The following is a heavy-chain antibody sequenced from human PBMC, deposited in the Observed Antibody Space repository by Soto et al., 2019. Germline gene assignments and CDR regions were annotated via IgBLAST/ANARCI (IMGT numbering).Heavy chain of an antibody. V-gene: IGHV3-21*01. CDR1: GFTLSSYS. Sequence: PGGSLRLSCAASGFTLSSYSMNWVRQAPGKGLEWVSSISSSSSYIYYADSVKGRFTISRDNAKNSLYLQMNSLRAEDTAVYYCAGGKKYYYDSSGYYYRGAAFDIWGQGTMVTVSS. CDR2: ISSSSSYI. CDR3: AGGKKYYYDSSGYYYRGAAFDI. D-gene: IGHD3-22*01. J-gene: IGHJ3*02.